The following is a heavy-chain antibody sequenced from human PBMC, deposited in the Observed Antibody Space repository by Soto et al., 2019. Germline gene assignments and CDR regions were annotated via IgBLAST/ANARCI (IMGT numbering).Heavy chain of an antibody. CDR2: IYSGGST. CDR1: GFTVSSND. CDR3: ASRPLLPGAP. D-gene: IGHD3-22*01. J-gene: IGHJ3*01. V-gene: IGHV3-53*01. Sequence: EVQLVESGGGLIQPEGSLRLSCAASGFTVSSNDMNWVRQAPGKGLEWVSLIYSGGSTYYAESVKGRFTISRDNSKNTLYLQMSSLRAEDTAVYYCASRPLLPGAPWGQGTMVTVSS.